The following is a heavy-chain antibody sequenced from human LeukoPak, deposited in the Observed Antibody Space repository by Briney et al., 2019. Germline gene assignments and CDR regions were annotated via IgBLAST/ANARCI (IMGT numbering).Heavy chain of an antibody. Sequence: PGRSLRLSCAASGFTFSSYAMHWVRQAPGKGLEWVSAISGSGGSTYYADSVKGRFTISRDNSKNTLYLQMNSLRAEDTAVYYCAKETIAAPCRIDYWGQGTLVTVSS. CDR1: GFTFSSYA. CDR3: AKETIAAPCRIDY. V-gene: IGHV3-23*01. J-gene: IGHJ4*02. D-gene: IGHD6-13*01. CDR2: ISGSGGST.